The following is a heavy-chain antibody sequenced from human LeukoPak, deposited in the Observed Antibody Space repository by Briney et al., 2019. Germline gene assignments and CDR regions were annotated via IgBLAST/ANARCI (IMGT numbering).Heavy chain of an antibody. V-gene: IGHV3-74*01. CDR1: GFTFSSYW. D-gene: IGHD5-18*01. Sequence: PGGSLRLSCAASGFTFSSYWMHWVRQAPGKGLVWVSRINTDGNIMNNADSVKGRFTISRDNAKNTLYLQMNSLRAEDTAVYYCARDTYSYGRTFDYWGHGTLVTVSS. CDR2: INTDGNIM. J-gene: IGHJ4*01. CDR3: ARDTYSYGRTFDY.